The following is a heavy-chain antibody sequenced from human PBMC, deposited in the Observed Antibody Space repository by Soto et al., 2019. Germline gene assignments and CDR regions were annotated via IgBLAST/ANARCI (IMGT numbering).Heavy chain of an antibody. D-gene: IGHD3-22*01. CDR2: ISYDGSNK. J-gene: IGHJ6*02. CDR1: GFTFSNYA. Sequence: GGSLRLSCVASGFTFSNYAMGWVRQAPGKGLEWVAVISYDGSNKYYADSVKGRFTISRDNSKNTLYLQMNSLRAEDTAVYYCAKDLSSHYYDSSGYYPPRKYYYGMDVWGQGTTVTVSS. V-gene: IGHV3-30*18. CDR3: AKDLSSHYYDSSGYYPPRKYYYGMDV.